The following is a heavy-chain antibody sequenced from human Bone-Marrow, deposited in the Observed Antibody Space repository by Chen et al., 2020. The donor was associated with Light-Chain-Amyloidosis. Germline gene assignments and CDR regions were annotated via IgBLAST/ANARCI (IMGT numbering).Heavy chain of an antibody. Sequence: EVQLEQSGQEVKKPGESLKISCKGSGYTFPNYWNGWVRQMPGKGREWIGVNYPYDSDARYSPSFEGPVTISADKSITTAYLQWRSLKASDTAMYYCARRRDGYNFDYWGQGTLVTVSS. J-gene: IGHJ4*02. CDR3: ARRRDGYNFDY. CDR1: GYTFPNYW. V-gene: IGHV5-51*01. D-gene: IGHD5-12*01. CDR2: NYPYDSDA.